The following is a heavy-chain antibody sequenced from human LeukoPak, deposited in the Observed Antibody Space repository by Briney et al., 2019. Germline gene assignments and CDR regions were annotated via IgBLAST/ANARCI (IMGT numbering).Heavy chain of an antibody. D-gene: IGHD2-8*02. CDR1: GFTSSKVA. Sequence: PRGSPSLSPAPSGFTSSKVAMKCVCQAPGMGLEWVSGVTGGGSTYYADSVKGRFTISRDNSKNTLYLQMNSLRAEDTSVYYCWRLVWGDDTVGSWGQGTLVTVSS. CDR3: WRLVWGDDTVGS. V-gene: IGHV3-23*01. J-gene: IGHJ4*02. CDR2: VTGGGST.